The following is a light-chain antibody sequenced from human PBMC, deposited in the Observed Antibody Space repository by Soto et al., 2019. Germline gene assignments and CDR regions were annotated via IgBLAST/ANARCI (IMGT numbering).Light chain of an antibody. CDR1: QSVSSSY. CDR3: QQYGSSPPVT. J-gene: IGKJ5*01. CDR2: GAS. V-gene: IGKV3-20*01. Sequence: EIVMTQSPATLSVSPGARATLSCRASQSVSSSYLAWYQQKPGQAPRLLIYGASSRATGIPDRFSGSGSGTDFTLTISRLEPEDFAVYYCQQYGSSPPVTFGQGTRLEI.